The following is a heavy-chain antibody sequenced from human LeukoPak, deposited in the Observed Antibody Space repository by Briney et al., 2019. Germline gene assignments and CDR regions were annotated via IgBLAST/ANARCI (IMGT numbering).Heavy chain of an antibody. CDR3: ARRAGAYSHPYDY. CDR2: IYSGGST. Sequence: GRSLRLSCTVSGFTVSSDSMSWVRQAPGKGLEWVSFIYSGGSTHYSDSVKGRFTISRDNSKNTLYLQMNSLRAEDTAVYYCARRAGAYSHPYDYWGQGTLVTVSS. D-gene: IGHD4/OR15-4a*01. J-gene: IGHJ4*02. CDR1: GFTVSSDS. V-gene: IGHV3-53*01.